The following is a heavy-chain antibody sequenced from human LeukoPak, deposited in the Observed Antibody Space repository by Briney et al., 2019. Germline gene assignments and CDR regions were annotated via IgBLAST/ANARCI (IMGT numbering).Heavy chain of an antibody. D-gene: IGHD5-18*01. Sequence: GGSLRLSCAASGFTFSSYGMHWVRQAPGKGLEWVAFIRYDGSNKYYADSVKGRFTISRDNSKNTLYLQMNSLRAEDTAVYYCAKGRGYSYGPLPGHWGQGTLVTVSS. CDR2: IRYDGSNK. V-gene: IGHV3-30*02. CDR1: GFTFSSYG. J-gene: IGHJ4*02. CDR3: AKGRGYSYGPLPGH.